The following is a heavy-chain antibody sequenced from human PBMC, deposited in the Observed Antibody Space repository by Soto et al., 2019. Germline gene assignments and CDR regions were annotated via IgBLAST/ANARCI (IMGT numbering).Heavy chain of an antibody. J-gene: IGHJ4*02. D-gene: IGHD7-27*01. V-gene: IGHV4-59*11. CDR1: GGSISNHY. Sequence: QVQLQESGPGLVKPSETLSLTCSVSGGSISNHYWSWIRQPPGKGLEWIGYIYYNGNTNYDPSLKSRLTMSVDTSRNQISLKLTTVTAGDTAVYYCTRANWYSEYWGQGTLVTVSS. CDR2: IYYNGNT. CDR3: TRANWYSEY.